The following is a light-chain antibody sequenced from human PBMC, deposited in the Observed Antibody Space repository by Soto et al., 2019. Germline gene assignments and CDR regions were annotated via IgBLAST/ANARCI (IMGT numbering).Light chain of an antibody. CDR1: SSDVSDYNY. CDR3: SSYTSSSTLV. J-gene: IGLJ1*01. Sequence: QSVLTQPASVSGSPGQSITISCTGTSSDVSDYNYVSWYQQHPGKAPKVMIYDVSNRPSGVSNRFSGSKSGNTASLTISGLQAEDEADYYCSSYTSSSTLVFGTGTKLTVL. CDR2: DVS. V-gene: IGLV2-14*01.